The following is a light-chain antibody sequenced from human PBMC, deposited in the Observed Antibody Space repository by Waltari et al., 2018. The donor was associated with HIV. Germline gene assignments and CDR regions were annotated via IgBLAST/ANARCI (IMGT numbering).Light chain of an antibody. CDR2: STS. CDR3: QQYNTWPRT. Sequence: ELIITQSPANLSVSPAERATLPCRASQSVITNLTWYQQKNGQPPRLLIYSTSIRAANITARVSGGGSGTDFTLTSSSLHSEDFSIYYWQQYNTWPRTFGQGTKVEV. J-gene: IGKJ1*01. CDR1: QSVITN. V-gene: IGKV3-15*01.